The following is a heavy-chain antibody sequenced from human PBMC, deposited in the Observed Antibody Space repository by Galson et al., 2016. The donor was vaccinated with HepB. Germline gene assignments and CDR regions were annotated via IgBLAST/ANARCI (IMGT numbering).Heavy chain of an antibody. CDR1: GYDFSSFD. Sequence: SVKVSCKASGYDFSSFDINWVRQATGQGLEWMGWMNPKNGDTGYVQKFKGRVAMTRDTSTATAFMELTGLTSEDTAVDYCAKSGGTAWADYSYGLDVWGPGTSVTVSS. CDR3: AKSGGTAWADYSYGLDV. V-gene: IGHV1-8*01. CDR2: MNPKNGDT. J-gene: IGHJ6*02. D-gene: IGHD1-26*01.